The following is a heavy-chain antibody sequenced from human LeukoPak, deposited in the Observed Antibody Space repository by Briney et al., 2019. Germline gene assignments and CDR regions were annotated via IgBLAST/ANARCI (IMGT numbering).Heavy chain of an antibody. CDR1: EYSFTNYW. J-gene: IGHJ3*01. V-gene: IGHV5-51*01. CDR3: ARRRTRPEAFDL. D-gene: IGHD1-14*01. CDR2: IYPGDSST. Sequence: GESLKISCKGSEYSFTNYWIGWVRQVPGKGLEWMGVIYPGDSSTRYSPSFQGQVTISADKSITTAYLQWSSLKASDTAMYYCARRRTRPEAFDLWGQGTMVTVSS.